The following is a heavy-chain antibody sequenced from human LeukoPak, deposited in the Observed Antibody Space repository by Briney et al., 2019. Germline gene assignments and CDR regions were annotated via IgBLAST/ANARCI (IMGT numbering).Heavy chain of an antibody. V-gene: IGHV1-18*01. Sequence: GASVKVSCKASGYTFTSYGISWVRQAPGQGLEWMGWISAYNGNTNYAQKLQGRVTMTTDTSTSTAYMELRSLRSDDTAVYYCAREFDPEDSSGLDYWGQGTLVTVSS. D-gene: IGHD6-19*01. CDR1: GYTFTSYG. CDR2: ISAYNGNT. J-gene: IGHJ4*02. CDR3: AREFDPEDSSGLDY.